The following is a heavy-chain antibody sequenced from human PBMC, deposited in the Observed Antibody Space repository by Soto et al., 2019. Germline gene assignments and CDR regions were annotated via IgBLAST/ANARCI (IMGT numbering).Heavy chain of an antibody. CDR1: GGSFSGYY. J-gene: IGHJ6*03. CDR2: INHSGST. Sequence: SETLSLTCAVYGGSFSGYYWSWIRQPPGKGLEWIGEINHSGSTNYNPSLKSRVTISVDTSKNQFSLKLSSVTAADTAVYYCARGNPLLTTVTTDYYYMDVWGKGTTVTVS. V-gene: IGHV4-34*01. D-gene: IGHD4-17*01. CDR3: ARGNPLLTTVTTDYYYMDV.